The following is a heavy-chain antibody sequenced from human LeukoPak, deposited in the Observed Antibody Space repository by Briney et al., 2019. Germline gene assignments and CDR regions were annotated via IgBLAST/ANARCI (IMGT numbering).Heavy chain of an antibody. CDR2: INTDGRST. CDR1: GFTFSFYW. J-gene: IGHJ3*02. CDR3: ARAREKYYYDSSGRGDAFDI. Sequence: PGGSLRLSCAASGFTFSFYWMHWVRQAPGKGLVWVSHINTDGRSTSYADSVKGRFTISRDNAKNTLFLQMNSLRAEDTAVYYCARAREKYYYDSSGRGDAFDIWGQGTMVIVSS. D-gene: IGHD3-22*01. V-gene: IGHV3-74*01.